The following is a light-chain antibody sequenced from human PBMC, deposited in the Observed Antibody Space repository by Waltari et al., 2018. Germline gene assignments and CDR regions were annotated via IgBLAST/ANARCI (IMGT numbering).Light chain of an antibody. V-gene: IGKV3-20*01. CDR1: QSVNTY. J-gene: IGKJ1*01. CDR3: QHYLRLPAT. CDR2: HAS. Sequence: EIVLTQSPGTLSLSPGERATLSCRASQSVNTYLAWYQQKPGQAPRLLIYHASSRATGIPDRFSGSGSGTDFSLTISRLEPEDFAVYYCQHYLRLPATFGQGTKVEIK.